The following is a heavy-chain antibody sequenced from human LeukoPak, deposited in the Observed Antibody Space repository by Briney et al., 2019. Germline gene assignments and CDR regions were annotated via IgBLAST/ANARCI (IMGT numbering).Heavy chain of an antibody. J-gene: IGHJ4*02. CDR2: ISGSGVTT. V-gene: IGHV3-23*01. CDR3: ARETMSSSWTYDY. Sequence: TGGSLRLSCVASGFTFSSYAMSWVRQAPGKGLEWVSAISGSGVTTHYAGSVKGRFSISRDNAENSLFLQMISLRDEGTAVYYCARETMSSSWTYDYWGQGTLVTVSS. CDR1: GFTFSSYA. D-gene: IGHD6-13*01.